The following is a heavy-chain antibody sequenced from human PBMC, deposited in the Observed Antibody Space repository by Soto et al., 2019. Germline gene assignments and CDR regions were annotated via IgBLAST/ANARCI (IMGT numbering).Heavy chain of an antibody. CDR1: GGSISSYY. Sequence: SETLSLTCTASGGSISSYYWSWIRQPPGKGLEWIGYIYYSGSTNYNPSLKSRVTISVDTSKNQFSLKLSSVTAADTAVYYCARDYYDSSGHDAFDIWGQGTMVTVSS. CDR3: ARDYYDSSGHDAFDI. J-gene: IGHJ3*02. D-gene: IGHD3-22*01. CDR2: IYYSGST. V-gene: IGHV4-59*01.